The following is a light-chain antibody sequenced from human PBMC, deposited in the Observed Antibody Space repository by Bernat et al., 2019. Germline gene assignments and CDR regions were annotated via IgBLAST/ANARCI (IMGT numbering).Light chain of an antibody. J-gene: IGKJ2*01. CDR1: QSISTY. Sequence: DIQMTQSPSSLSASVGDRVTITCRASQSISTYLNWYQQKPGKAPKLLIYAASNLQSGVSSRFSGSGSGTDFTLTISSLQPDDFATYYCQQRYSTPYAFGQGTKLEI. V-gene: IGKV1-39*01. CDR3: QQRYSTPYA. CDR2: AAS.